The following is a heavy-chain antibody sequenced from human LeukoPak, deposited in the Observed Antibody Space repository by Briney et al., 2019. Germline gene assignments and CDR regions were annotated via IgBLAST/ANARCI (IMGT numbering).Heavy chain of an antibody. CDR3: ARGSGWLPD. Sequence: SETLSLTCAVSGDSINTYYWSWIRQPPGKGLEWIGYIYYSGSSNYNPSLKSRVTISADTSNNQFSLKLSSVTAADTAVYYCARGSGWLPDWGQGTLVTVSS. CDR1: GDSINTYY. CDR2: IYYSGSS. D-gene: IGHD5-24*01. J-gene: IGHJ4*02. V-gene: IGHV4-59*01.